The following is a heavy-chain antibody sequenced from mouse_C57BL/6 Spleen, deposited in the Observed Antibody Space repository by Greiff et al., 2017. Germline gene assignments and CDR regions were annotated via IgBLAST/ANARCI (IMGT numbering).Heavy chain of an antibody. CDR2: INPSNGGT. V-gene: IGHV1-53*01. Sequence: QVQLKQPGTELVKPGASVKLSCKASGYTFTSYWMHWVKQRPGQGLEWIGNINPSNGGTNYNEKFKSKATLTVDKSSSTAYMQLSSLTSEDSAVYYCARSMGYGYDYFDYWGQGTTLTVSS. J-gene: IGHJ2*01. CDR1: GYTFTSYW. D-gene: IGHD2-2*01. CDR3: ARSMGYGYDYFDY.